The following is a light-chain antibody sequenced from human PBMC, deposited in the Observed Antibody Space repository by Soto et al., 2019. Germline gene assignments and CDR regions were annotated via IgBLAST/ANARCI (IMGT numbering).Light chain of an antibody. V-gene: IGLV1-36*01. Sequence: QSVLTQSPSVSGAPRQSVNISCSGNNSNIGSNAVHWYQQLPGKAPKLLMYYNDMLPSGVSDRFSGSKSGTSASLAISGLQSEDEGDYYCAPWDDSLTAWVFGGGPQLT. CDR1: NSNIGSNA. J-gene: IGLJ3*02. CDR3: APWDDSLTAWV. CDR2: YND.